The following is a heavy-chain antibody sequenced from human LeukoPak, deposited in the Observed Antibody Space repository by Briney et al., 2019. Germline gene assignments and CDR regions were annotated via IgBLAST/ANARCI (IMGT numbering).Heavy chain of an antibody. J-gene: IGHJ4*02. CDR1: GFTFDDYA. CDR3: AKDILIVGVSFGFDY. CDR2: ISWNSGSI. Sequence: GGSLRLSCAASGFTFDDYAMHWARQAPGKGLEWVSGISWNSGSIGYADSVKGRFTISRDNAKNSLYLQMNSLRAEDTALYYCAKDILIVGVSFGFDYWGQGTLVTVSS. V-gene: IGHV3-9*01. D-gene: IGHD1-26*01.